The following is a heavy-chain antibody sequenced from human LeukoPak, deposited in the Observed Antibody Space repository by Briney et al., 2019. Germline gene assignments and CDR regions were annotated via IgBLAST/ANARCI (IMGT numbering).Heavy chain of an antibody. V-gene: IGHV4-31*03. CDR3: ARVYCSGGSCYDLYYFDY. CDR1: GGSISSGGYY. D-gene: IGHD2-15*01. CDR2: IYYSGST. Sequence: PSETLSLTCTVSGGSISSGGYYWSWIRQHPGKGLEWIGYIYYSGSTYYNPSLKSRVTISVDTSKSQFSLKLSSVTAADTAVYYCARVYCSGGSCYDLYYFDYWGQGTLVAVSS. J-gene: IGHJ4*02.